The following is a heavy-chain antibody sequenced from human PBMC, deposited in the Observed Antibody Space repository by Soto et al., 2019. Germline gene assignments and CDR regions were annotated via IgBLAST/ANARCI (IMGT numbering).Heavy chain of an antibody. D-gene: IGHD3-3*01. Sequence: TSETLSLTCAFSVGSIISSTWCSWVRQPPGKGLEWIGEILHSGATNYNPSLKSRVTFSVDKSKNQFSLKLSSVTAADTAVYFCARDHGVSRGFAFDYWGQGTLVTVSS. J-gene: IGHJ4*01. CDR3: ARDHGVSRGFAFDY. CDR1: VGSIISSTW. CDR2: ILHSGAT. V-gene: IGHV4-4*02.